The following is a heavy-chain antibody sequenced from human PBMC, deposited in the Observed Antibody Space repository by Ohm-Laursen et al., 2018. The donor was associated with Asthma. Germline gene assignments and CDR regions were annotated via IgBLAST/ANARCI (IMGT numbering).Heavy chain of an antibody. J-gene: IGHJ4*02. D-gene: IGHD3-3*01. CDR1: GGSISSYY. Sequence: SDTLSLTCPVSGGSISSYYWSWIRQPPGKGLEWIGYIYYSGSTNYNPSLKSRVTISVDTSKNQFSLKLSSVTAADTAVYYCARDLGYYDFWSGYYSLTYWGQGTLVTVSS. CDR2: IYYSGST. CDR3: ARDLGYYDFWSGYYSLTY. V-gene: IGHV4-59*01.